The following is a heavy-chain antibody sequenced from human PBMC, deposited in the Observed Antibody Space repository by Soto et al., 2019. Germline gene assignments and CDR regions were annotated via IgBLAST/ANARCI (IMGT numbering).Heavy chain of an antibody. CDR1: GGSFSGYY. V-gene: IGHV4-34*01. J-gene: IGHJ4*02. CDR2: INHSGST. CDR3: ASGSGSIFAY. D-gene: IGHD2-21*01. Sequence: QVQLQQWGAGLLKPSETLSLTCAVYGGSFSGYYWNWIRQPPGKGLEWIGEINHSGSTNYNPSPKSRVPLSVATSTNQFSLKLSSVTPAPTSVYYSASGSGSIFAYWCQGTLVTVSS.